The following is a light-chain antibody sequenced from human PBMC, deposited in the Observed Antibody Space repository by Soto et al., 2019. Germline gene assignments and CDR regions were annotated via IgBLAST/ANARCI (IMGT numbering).Light chain of an antibody. J-gene: IGKJ5*01. CDR1: QSVSSSY. Sequence: EIVLTQSPGTLSLSPGERATLSCRASQSVSSSYLAWYQQKPGQAPRLLIYGASSRATGIPDRFSGSGSGTDFTLTISRLEPEDFAVYYCQQYSSLTITFGQGTRLEIK. CDR2: GAS. V-gene: IGKV3-20*01. CDR3: QQYSSLTIT.